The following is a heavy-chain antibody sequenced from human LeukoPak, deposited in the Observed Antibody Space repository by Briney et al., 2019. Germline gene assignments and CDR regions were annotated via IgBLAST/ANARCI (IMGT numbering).Heavy chain of an antibody. CDR3: ATLNYYGSGSYLSD. CDR2: IYYSGST. J-gene: IGHJ4*02. V-gene: IGHV4-39*07. Sequence: KPSETLSLTCTVSGGSISSSSYYWGWIRQPPGKGLEWIGSIYYSGSTYYNPSLKSRVTISVDKSKNQFSLKLSSVTAADTAVYYCATLNYYGSGSYLSDWGQGTLVTVSS. CDR1: GGSISSSSYY. D-gene: IGHD3-10*01.